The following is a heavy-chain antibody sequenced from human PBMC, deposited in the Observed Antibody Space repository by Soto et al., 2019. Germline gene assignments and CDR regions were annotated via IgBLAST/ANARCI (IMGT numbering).Heavy chain of an antibody. Sequence: QVQLQESGPGLVNPSQTLSLTCTVSGGSIRSGDYYWCWVRQPPGKGLEWIGYIYYSGSTYYNPSLKSRVTMSVDTSKNQFSLKLSSVTAADTAVYYCARDRGGYRDTGALDPWGQGTLVTVSS. V-gene: IGHV4-30-4*01. D-gene: IGHD3-16*02. CDR3: ARDRGGYRDTGALDP. CDR2: IYYSGST. CDR1: GGSIRSGDYY. J-gene: IGHJ5*02.